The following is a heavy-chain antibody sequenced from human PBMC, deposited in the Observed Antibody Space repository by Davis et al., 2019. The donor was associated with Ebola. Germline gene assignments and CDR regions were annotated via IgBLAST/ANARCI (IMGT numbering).Heavy chain of an antibody. J-gene: IGHJ4*02. Sequence: SVKVSCKASGVTFSSYAISWVRQAPGQGLEWMGRIIPILGIANYAQKFQGRVTITADKSTSTAYMELSSLRSEDTAVYYCARDPQGQLKTADYFDYWGQGTLVTVSS. V-gene: IGHV1-69*04. CDR3: ARDPQGQLKTADYFDY. CDR1: GVTFSSYA. CDR2: IIPILGIA. D-gene: IGHD6-13*01.